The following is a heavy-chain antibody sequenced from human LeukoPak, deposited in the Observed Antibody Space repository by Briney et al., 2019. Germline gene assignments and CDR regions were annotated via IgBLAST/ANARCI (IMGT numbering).Heavy chain of an antibody. Sequence: ASVKVSCKASGYTFTGYYMHWVRQAPGQGLEWMGIIYPGDSDTRYSPSFQGQVTISADKSISTAYLQWSSLKASDTAMYYCARSYYYDSSGLQKFDPWGQGTLVTVSS. V-gene: IGHV5-51*01. CDR1: GYTFTGYY. D-gene: IGHD3-22*01. CDR2: IYPGDSDT. J-gene: IGHJ5*02. CDR3: ARSYYYDSSGLQKFDP.